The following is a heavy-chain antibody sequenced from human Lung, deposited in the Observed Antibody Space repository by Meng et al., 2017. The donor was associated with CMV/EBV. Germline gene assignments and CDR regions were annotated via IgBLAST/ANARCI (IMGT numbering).Heavy chain of an antibody. V-gene: IGHV3-11*01. CDR2: ISYSADTM. Sequence: SXKISCVASGFTFSDYYMSWIRQAPGKGLEWVSYISYSADTMDYADSVSGRFTISRDNAENSLFLQMNSLTVNASAIYYCARGHYGMDVWGQGTTVTVSS. CDR1: GFTFSDYY. CDR3: ARGHYGMDV. J-gene: IGHJ6*02.